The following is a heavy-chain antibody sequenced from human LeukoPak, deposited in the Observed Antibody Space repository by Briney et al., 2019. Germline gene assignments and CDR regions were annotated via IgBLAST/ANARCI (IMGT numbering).Heavy chain of an antibody. Sequence: GGSLRLSCAASGFTFSSYWMSWVRQAPGKGLEWVANIKQDGSEKYYVDSVKGRFTISRDNAKNSLYLQMNSLRAEDTAVYYCARDNPDYDYIWGSYRGGDAFAIWGQGTMVTVSS. CDR1: GFTFSSYW. J-gene: IGHJ3*02. V-gene: IGHV3-7*01. D-gene: IGHD3-16*02. CDR3: ARDNPDYDYIWGSYRGGDAFAI. CDR2: IKQDGSEK.